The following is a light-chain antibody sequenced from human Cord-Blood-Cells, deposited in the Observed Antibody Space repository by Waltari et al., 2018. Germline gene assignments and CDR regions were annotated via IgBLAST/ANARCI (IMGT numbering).Light chain of an antibody. CDR2: KAS. J-gene: IGKJ3*01. Sequence: DIHMTQSPSTLSASVGDRVTITCRASQSISSWLAWYQQKPGKAPKLLIYKASSLESGVPSRFSGSGSGTEFTLTISSLQPDDFATYYCQQYNSYEVTFGPGTKVDIK. CDR3: QQYNSYEVT. CDR1: QSISSW. V-gene: IGKV1-5*03.